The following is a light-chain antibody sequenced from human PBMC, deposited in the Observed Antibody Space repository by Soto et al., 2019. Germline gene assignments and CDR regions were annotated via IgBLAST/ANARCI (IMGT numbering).Light chain of an antibody. CDR2: GAS. CDR3: QQYGSSPIT. CDR1: QSVSNNY. V-gene: IGKV3-20*01. J-gene: IGKJ5*01. Sequence: EIVLTHSPGTLSLSPGERATLSCRASQSVSNNYLACYQQKPGQAPRLLIYGASSRATGIPDRFSGSGPGTDFTLTISRLEPEDFAVYYCQQYGSSPITFGQGTRLEIK.